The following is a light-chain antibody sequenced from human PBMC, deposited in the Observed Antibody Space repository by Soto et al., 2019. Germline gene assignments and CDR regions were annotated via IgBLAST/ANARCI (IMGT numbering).Light chain of an antibody. CDR2: GAS. CDR1: QSLGTN. J-gene: IGKJ1*01. CDR3: QQYKTWPQT. V-gene: IGKV3-15*01. Sequence: EIVMTQSPGTVSVSPGERVTLSCRASQSLGTNLVWYQQTPGQAPRLLIYGASTRATDVPARFSGSGSGTEFTLIISSLRSEDFTVYYCQQYKTWPQTFGQGTKVEFK.